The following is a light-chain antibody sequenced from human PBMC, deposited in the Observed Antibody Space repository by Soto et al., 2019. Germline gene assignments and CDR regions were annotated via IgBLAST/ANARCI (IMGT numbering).Light chain of an antibody. CDR1: QSISFY. CDR3: QQSYNMPRT. Sequence: DLQMTQSPSSLSASVGDRVTISCRASQSISFYLNWYRQKPGKAPKLLIYTASNVQSGVPSRISGSGSGTDFTLTISSLQPEDFATYYCQQSYNMPRTFGQGTKVEMK. J-gene: IGKJ1*01. V-gene: IGKV1-39*01. CDR2: TAS.